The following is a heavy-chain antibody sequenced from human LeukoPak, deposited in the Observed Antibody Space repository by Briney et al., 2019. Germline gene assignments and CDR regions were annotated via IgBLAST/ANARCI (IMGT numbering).Heavy chain of an antibody. J-gene: IGHJ4*02. D-gene: IGHD3-10*01. CDR2: IYYSGST. V-gene: IGHV4-59*08. CDR3: ARHRGDYYGSGSYFDY. CDR1: GGSISSDY. Sequence: SETLSLTFTVSGGSISSDYWSWIRQPPGKGLEWIGYIYYSGSTNYNPSLKSRVTISVDTSKNQFSLKLSSVTAADTAVYYYARHRGDYYGSGSYFDYWGQGTLVTVSS.